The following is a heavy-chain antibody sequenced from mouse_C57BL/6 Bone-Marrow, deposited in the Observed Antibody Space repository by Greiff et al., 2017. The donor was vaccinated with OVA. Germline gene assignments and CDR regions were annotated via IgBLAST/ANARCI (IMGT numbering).Heavy chain of an antibody. V-gene: IGHV7-1*01. CDR1: GFTFSDFY. CDR2: SRNKANDYTT. CDR3: ERDNWDWYFDV. D-gene: IGHD4-1*01. Sequence: EVKLVESGGGLVQSGRSLRLSCATSGFTFSDFYMEWVRQAPGKGLEWIAASRNKANDYTTEYSASVKGRFIVSRDTSQSILYLQMNALRAEDTAIYYCERDNWDWYFDVWGTGTTVTVSS. J-gene: IGHJ1*03.